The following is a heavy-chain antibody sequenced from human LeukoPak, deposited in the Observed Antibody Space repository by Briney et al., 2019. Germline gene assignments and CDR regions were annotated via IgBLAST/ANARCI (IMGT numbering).Heavy chain of an antibody. Sequence: SETLSLTCTVSGGSISSYYWTWIRQPPGKGLEWIGYIYYIGSTNYNPSLKSRVTISVDTSKNQFSLKLSSVTAADTAVYYCAREGYSSTPSTYAGRYFDYWGQGTLVTVSS. J-gene: IGHJ4*02. CDR1: GGSISSYY. V-gene: IGHV4-59*12. D-gene: IGHD6-13*01. CDR3: AREGYSSTPSTYAGRYFDY. CDR2: IYYIGST.